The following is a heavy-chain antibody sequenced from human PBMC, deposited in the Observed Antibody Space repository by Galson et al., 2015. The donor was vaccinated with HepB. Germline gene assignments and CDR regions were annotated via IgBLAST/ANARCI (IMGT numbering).Heavy chain of an antibody. CDR2: IKSKTDGGTT. Sequence: SLRLSCAASGFTFSNAWMSWVRQAPGKGLEWVGRIKSKTDGGTTDYAAPVKGRFTISRDDSKNMLYLQMNSLKTEDTAVFYCTTDIAAYGVENGAFDIWGQGTMVTVSS. V-gene: IGHV3-15*01. CDR3: TTDIAAYGVENGAFDI. CDR1: GFTFSNAW. J-gene: IGHJ3*02. D-gene: IGHD4-17*01.